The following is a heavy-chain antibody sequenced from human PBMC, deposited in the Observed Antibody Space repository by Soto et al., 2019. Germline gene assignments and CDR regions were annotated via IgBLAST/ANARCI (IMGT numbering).Heavy chain of an antibody. D-gene: IGHD3-3*01. V-gene: IGHV4-61*01. CDR1: GGSFKSGSYS. CDR2: VYHTGRT. J-gene: IGHJ4*02. CDR3: ARDFAYFDS. Sequence: SETLSLTCTVSGGSFKSGSYSWSWIRQPPGKGLEWIGYVYHTGRTSHNPSLKSRVSISMDTSKNQFSLNLDSVTAADTAVYFCARDFAYFDSWGQGTLVTVSS.